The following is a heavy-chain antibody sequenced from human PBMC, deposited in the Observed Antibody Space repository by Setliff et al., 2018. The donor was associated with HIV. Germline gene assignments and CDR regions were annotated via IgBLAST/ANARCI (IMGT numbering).Heavy chain of an antibody. D-gene: IGHD2-15*01. Sequence: GGSLRLSCAASGFTFSDYYISWIRQSPGKGLEWVAYINTGGNVIYYADSVKGRFTISRDNAKNSLYLQMNSLRAEDTAVYYCTREAGGCGSGGSCYPIIDYWGQGTLVTVSS. CDR2: INTGGNVI. J-gene: IGHJ4*02. CDR3: TREAGGCGSGGSCYPIIDY. CDR1: GFTFSDYY. V-gene: IGHV3-11*04.